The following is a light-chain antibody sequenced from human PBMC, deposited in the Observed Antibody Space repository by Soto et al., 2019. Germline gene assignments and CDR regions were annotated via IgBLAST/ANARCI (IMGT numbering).Light chain of an antibody. J-gene: IGKJ2*01. CDR2: VAS. V-gene: IGKV1-39*01. CDR1: QNININ. CDR3: QQSYSTPPDT. Sequence: DIQMTQSPSSMSAFVGDRVTITCRASQNININLNWYQQKPGKAPKLLIYVASTLQSGVPSRFSGSGSGTDFPLIISSLQHEDSATYYCQQSYSTPPDTFGQGTKLEIK.